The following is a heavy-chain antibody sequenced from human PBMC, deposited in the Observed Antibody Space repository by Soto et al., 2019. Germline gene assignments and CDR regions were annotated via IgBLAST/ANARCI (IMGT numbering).Heavy chain of an antibody. Sequence: PGGSLRLSCAASGFTFSSYGMHWVRQAPGKGLEWVAVISYDGSNKYYADSVKGRFTISRDNSKNTLYLQMNSLRAEDTAVYYCAKEGTPYSSGPIDYWGQGTLVTVSS. CDR2: ISYDGSNK. CDR3: AKEGTPYSSGPIDY. J-gene: IGHJ4*02. V-gene: IGHV3-30*18. CDR1: GFTFSSYG. D-gene: IGHD6-19*01.